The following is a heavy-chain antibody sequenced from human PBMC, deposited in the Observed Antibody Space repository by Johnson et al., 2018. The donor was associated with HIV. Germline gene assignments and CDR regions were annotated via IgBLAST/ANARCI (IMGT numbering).Heavy chain of an antibody. CDR3: ASFPTGRFTIFGVTQGAFDI. Sequence: QVQLVESGGGVVQPGRSLRLSCAASGFTFSSYGMHWVRQAPGKGLEWVAVISYDGSNKYYADSVKGRFTISRDNSKNTLYLQINSLRAEDTAVYYCASFPTGRFTIFGVTQGAFDIWGQGTMVTVSS. V-gene: IGHV3-30*03. CDR2: ISYDGSNK. D-gene: IGHD3-3*01. J-gene: IGHJ3*02. CDR1: GFTFSSYG.